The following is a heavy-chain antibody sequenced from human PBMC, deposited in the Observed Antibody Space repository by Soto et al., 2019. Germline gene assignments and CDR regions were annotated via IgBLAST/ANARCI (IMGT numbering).Heavy chain of an antibody. J-gene: IGHJ4*02. D-gene: IGHD6-13*01. CDR2: ISASGGST. Sequence: GGSLRLSCAASGFTFSSYAMSWVRQAPGKGLEWVSGISASGGSTYYADSVKGRFTISRDNSKNTLYLQMNSLRAEDTAVYFCAKVPSSSSWDDYWGQGTLVTVS. CDR3: AKVPSSSSWDDY. CDR1: GFTFSSYA. V-gene: IGHV3-23*01.